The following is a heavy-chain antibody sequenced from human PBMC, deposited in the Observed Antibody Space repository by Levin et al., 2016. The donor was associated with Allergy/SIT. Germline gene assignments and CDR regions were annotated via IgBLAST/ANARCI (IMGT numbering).Heavy chain of an antibody. CDR2: IYYGGST. D-gene: IGHD5-24*01. Sequence: WIRQPPGKGLEWIGYIYYGGSTYYNPSLKSRVTISVDTSKNQFSLKVTSVTAADTAVYYCARAGRQEMAPKYDYWGQGTLVTVSS. CDR3: ARAGRQEMAPKYDY. J-gene: IGHJ4*02. V-gene: IGHV4-31*02.